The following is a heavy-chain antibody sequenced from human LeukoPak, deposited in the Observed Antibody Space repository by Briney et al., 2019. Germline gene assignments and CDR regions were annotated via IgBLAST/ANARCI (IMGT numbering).Heavy chain of an antibody. CDR2: INPNSGGT. D-gene: IGHD2-2*01. CDR1: GYTFTGYY. Sequence: ASVKVSCTASGYTFTGYYMHWVRQAPGQGLEWMGWINPNSGGTNYAQKFQGRVTMTRDTSISTAYMELSRLRSDDTAVYYCAREEVVVVPAAMDYWGQGTLVTVSS. J-gene: IGHJ4*02. CDR3: AREEVVVVPAAMDY. V-gene: IGHV1-2*02.